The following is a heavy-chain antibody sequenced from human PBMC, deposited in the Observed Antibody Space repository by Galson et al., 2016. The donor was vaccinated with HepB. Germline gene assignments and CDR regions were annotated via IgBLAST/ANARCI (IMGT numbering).Heavy chain of an antibody. D-gene: IGHD1-26*01. V-gene: IGHV3-72*01. CDR1: GFTFSDHY. Sequence: SLRLSCAASGFTFSDHYMDWVRQAPGKELEWVGRTRSRKLIYTTEYATSVRGRVTISRNDSKNLMFLQMTSLKIEDAAVYFCVSGRTGSVFDYWGQGILVTVSS. J-gene: IGHJ4*02. CDR3: VSGRTGSVFDY. CDR2: TRSRKLIYTT.